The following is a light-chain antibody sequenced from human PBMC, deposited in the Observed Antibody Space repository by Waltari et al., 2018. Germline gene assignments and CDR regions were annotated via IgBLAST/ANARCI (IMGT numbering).Light chain of an antibody. Sequence: QSALTQPASVSGSPGQSITIPCTGTSSDVGGYNYVSWYQQHPGKAPKLMLYDVSKRPSGVSNRFSGSKSGNTASLIISGLQAEDEADYYCSSYRSSLVFGGGTKLTVL. J-gene: IGLJ3*02. CDR1: SSDVGGYNY. V-gene: IGLV2-14*03. CDR3: SSYRSSLV. CDR2: DVS.